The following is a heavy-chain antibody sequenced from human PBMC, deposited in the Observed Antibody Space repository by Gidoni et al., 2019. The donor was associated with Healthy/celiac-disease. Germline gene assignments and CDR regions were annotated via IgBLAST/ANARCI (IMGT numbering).Heavy chain of an antibody. CDR3: ARLLYYYDSSGYYSTPAMDV. Sequence: EVQLVESGGGLVQPGGSLRLSCAASGFTFISSCMHWVRQAPGKGRVWVSRINSAGRSTSYADSVKGRFSISRDNAQNTLYLQMNSLRAEDTAVYYCARLLYYYDSSGYYSTPAMDVWGQGTTVTVSS. CDR1: GFTFISSC. D-gene: IGHD3-22*01. CDR2: INSAGRST. V-gene: IGHV3-74*01. J-gene: IGHJ6*02.